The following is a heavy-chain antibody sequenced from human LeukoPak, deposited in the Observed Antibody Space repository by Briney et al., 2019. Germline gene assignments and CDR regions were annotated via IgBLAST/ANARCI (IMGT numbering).Heavy chain of an antibody. CDR2: ISKSSSYI. V-gene: IGHV3-21*01. CDR1: GFTFSSYS. D-gene: IGHD3-10*01. J-gene: IGHJ4*02. CDR3: ASPYGSGSPNPDY. Sequence: GGSLRLSCAASGFTFSSYSMNWVRQAPGKGLEWVSCISKSSSYIYYADSVKGRFTISRDNAENSLYLQMNSLRAEDTAVYYCASPYGSGSPNPDYWGQGTLVTVSS.